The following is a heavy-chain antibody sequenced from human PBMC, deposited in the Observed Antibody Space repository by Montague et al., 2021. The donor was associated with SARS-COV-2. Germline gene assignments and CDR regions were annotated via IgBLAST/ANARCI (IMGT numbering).Heavy chain of an antibody. D-gene: IGHD2-2*01. V-gene: IGHV3-33*06. J-gene: IGHJ4*02. CDR2: IWYDGSNK. Sequence: SLRLSCAASGFTFSSYGMHWVRQAPGKGLEWVAVIWYDGSNKYYADSVKGRFTISRDNSKNTLYLQMNSPRAEDTAVYYCAKDFGSSLTEQFDYWGQGTLVTVSS. CDR1: GFTFSSYG. CDR3: AKDFGSSLTEQFDY.